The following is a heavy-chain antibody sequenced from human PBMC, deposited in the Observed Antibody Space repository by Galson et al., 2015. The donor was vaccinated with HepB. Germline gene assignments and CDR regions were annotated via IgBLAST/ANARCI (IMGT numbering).Heavy chain of an antibody. D-gene: IGHD3-9*01. CDR2: ISHDGKKK. J-gene: IGHJ4*02. CDR3: ARSGNSYLKTGLDY. V-gene: IGHV3-30*04. CDR1: GLTFSSFA. Sequence: SLRLSCAASGLTFSSFAMHWVRQAPGKGLEWVAVISHDGKKKYHADSVKGRFTVSRDNSKNSLDLQMNSLTPEDTAVYYCARSGNSYLKTGLDYWGQGTLVIVSS.